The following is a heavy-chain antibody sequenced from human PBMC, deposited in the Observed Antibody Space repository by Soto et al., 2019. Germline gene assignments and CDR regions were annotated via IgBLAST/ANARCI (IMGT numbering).Heavy chain of an antibody. CDR2: INAHSGGT. CDR3: AKDLTRQLAYWLDP. CDR1: GFSFTGYY. Sequence: ASVKVSCKASGFSFTGYYIHWLRQAPGQGLEWMGWINAHSGGTEYAQRFQGRVTLTRDTSIATAYLTLTSLTSDDTALYYCAKDLTRQLAYWLDPWGQGTQVTVYS. J-gene: IGHJ5*02. V-gene: IGHV1-2*02. D-gene: IGHD6-6*01.